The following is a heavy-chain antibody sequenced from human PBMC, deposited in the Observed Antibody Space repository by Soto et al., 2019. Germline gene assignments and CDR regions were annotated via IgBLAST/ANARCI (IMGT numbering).Heavy chain of an antibody. CDR1: GYTFTSYG. CDR3: ARDGGDDILTGYTYYYYYYGMDV. Sequence: ASVKVSCKASGYTFTSYGISWVRQAPGQGLEWMGWISAYNGNTNYAQKLQGRVTMTTDTSTSTAYMELRSLRSDDTAVYYCARDGGDDILTGYTYYYYYYGMDVWGQGTTVTVS. V-gene: IGHV1-18*01. D-gene: IGHD3-9*01. J-gene: IGHJ6*02. CDR2: ISAYNGNT.